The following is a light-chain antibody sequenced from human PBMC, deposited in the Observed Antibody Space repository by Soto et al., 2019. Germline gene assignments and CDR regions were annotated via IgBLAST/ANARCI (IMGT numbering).Light chain of an antibody. CDR1: QSVSSD. Sequence: IVMTHSPATLSVSPWERATLSCRASQSVSSDLAWYQQKPGQAPRLLIYDASNRATGIPARFSGSGSGTDFTLTISSLEPEDFAVYYCQQRSNWPPDFGQGTRLEIK. CDR3: QQRSNWPPD. CDR2: DAS. J-gene: IGKJ5*01. V-gene: IGKV3-11*01.